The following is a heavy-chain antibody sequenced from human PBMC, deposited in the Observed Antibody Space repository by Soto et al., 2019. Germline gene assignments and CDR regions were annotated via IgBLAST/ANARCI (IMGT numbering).Heavy chain of an antibody. D-gene: IGHD6-25*01. CDR1: GFTFSSYS. J-gene: IGHJ2*01. Sequence: EVQLVESGGGLVTPGGSLRLSCAASGFTFSSYSMNWVRQAPGKGLEWVSSISSSSSYIYYADSVKGRFTISRDNAKNSLYLQMNSIRGEETAVYDGARVGVLRLYSDLWGRGTLVTVSS. CDR2: ISSSSSYI. V-gene: IGHV3-21*01. CDR3: ARVGVLRLYSDL.